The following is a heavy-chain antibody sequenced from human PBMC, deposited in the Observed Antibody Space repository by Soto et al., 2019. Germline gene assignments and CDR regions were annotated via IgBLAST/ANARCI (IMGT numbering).Heavy chain of an antibody. CDR3: ARGDGYVGGSLDH. V-gene: IGHV1-3*01. Sequence: QVQLVQSGAEVKKPGASVTVSCKASGYTFTSYVIHWVRQAPGQRLEWMGWINGGNGDTKYSQKFQDRVTFSRDKSASTAYMDLNSLTSEDTAVFYCARGDGYVGGSLDHWGQGTLVTVSS. CDR1: GYTFTSYV. CDR2: INGGNGDT. D-gene: IGHD3-22*01. J-gene: IGHJ4*02.